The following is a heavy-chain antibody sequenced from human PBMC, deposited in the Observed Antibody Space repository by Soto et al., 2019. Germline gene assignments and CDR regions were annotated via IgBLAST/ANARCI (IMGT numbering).Heavy chain of an antibody. V-gene: IGHV3-21*01. CDR1: GFTFSSYS. CDR3: ARDVRVGPDPRADEGYYCYYMDV. CDR2: ISSSSSYI. Sequence: GSLRLSCAASGFTFSSYSMNWVRQAPGKGLEWVSSISSSSSYIYYADSVKGRFTISRDNAKNSLYLQMNSLRAEDTAVYYCARDVRVGPDPRADEGYYCYYMDVWGKGTTVTVSS. J-gene: IGHJ6*03.